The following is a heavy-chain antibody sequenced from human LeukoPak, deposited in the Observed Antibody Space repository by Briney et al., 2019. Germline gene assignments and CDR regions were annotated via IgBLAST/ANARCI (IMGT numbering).Heavy chain of an antibody. J-gene: IGHJ4*02. CDR3: ARGGYSYGLGYFDY. CDR1: GGSISSYY. Sequence: SETLSLTCTVSGGSISSYYWSWIRQPAGKGLEWIGRIYTSGSTNYNPSLKSRVTMTVDTSKNQFSLKLSSVTAADTAVYYCARGGYSYGLGYFDYWGQGTLVTVSS. D-gene: IGHD5-18*01. V-gene: IGHV4-4*07. CDR2: IYTSGST.